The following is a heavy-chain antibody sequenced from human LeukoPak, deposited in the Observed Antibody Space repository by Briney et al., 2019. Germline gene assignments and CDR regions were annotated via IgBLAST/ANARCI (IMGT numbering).Heavy chain of an antibody. CDR3: AKSVAIYFYYGLDV. CDR2: ISWNSGSI. J-gene: IGHJ6*02. CDR1: GFTFDDYA. Sequence: GGSLRLSCAASGFTFDDYAMHWVRQAPGKGLEWVSGISWNSGSIGYADSVKGRFTISRDNSKNTLFLQMNSLRVEDTAPYYCAKSVAIYFYYGLDVWGQGTTVTVSS. V-gene: IGHV3-9*01. D-gene: IGHD3-3*01.